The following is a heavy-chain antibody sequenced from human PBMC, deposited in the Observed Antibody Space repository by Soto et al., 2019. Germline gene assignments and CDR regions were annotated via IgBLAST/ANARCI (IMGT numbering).Heavy chain of an antibody. CDR2: IHHSGST. V-gene: IGHV4-34*01. Sequence: KTSETLSLTCTVSGGSFSGYYGTWIRQPPGKGLEWIGEIHHSGSTNYNPSLKSRVSISVDMSNNQFSLRLSSVTAADTAVYYCATPRKNFYYYGMDVWGQGTTVTVSS. CDR3: ATPRKNFYYYGMDV. J-gene: IGHJ6*02. CDR1: GGSFSGYY.